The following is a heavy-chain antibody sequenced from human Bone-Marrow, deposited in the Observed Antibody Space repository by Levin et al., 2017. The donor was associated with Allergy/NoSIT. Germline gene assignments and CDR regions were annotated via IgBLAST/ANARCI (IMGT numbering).Heavy chain of an antibody. CDR2: IWYDGSNK. CDR3: AYSFTRGSSQLDAFDI. CDR1: GFTFSSYG. D-gene: IGHD6-13*01. Sequence: GGSLRLSCAASGFTFSSYGMHWVRQAPGKGLEWVAVIWYDGSNKYYADSVKGRFTISRDNSKNTLYLQMNSLRAEDTAVYYCAYSFTRGSSQLDAFDIWGQGTMVTVSS. J-gene: IGHJ3*02. V-gene: IGHV3-33*01.